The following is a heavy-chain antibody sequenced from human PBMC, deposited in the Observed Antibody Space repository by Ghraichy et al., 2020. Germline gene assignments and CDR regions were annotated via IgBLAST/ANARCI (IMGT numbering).Heavy chain of an antibody. CDR3: ARGMFDSRSTDY. J-gene: IGHJ4*02. CDR1: GDSMDNYY. D-gene: IGHD3-9*01. Sequence: SETLSLTCTVSGDSMDNYYWSWIRQSPGKGLEWIGYIYHSGNTKYNPSLKSRVSLSIDTSRNQFSLKMSSLTTADTAVYYCARGMFDSRSTDYWGQGTLVTVSS. CDR2: IYHSGNT. V-gene: IGHV4-59*01.